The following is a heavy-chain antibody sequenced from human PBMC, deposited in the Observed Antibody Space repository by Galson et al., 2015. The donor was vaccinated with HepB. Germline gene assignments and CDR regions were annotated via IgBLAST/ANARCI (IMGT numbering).Heavy chain of an antibody. CDR3: VKDLTYYYGSGISRAYGLDV. CDR1: GFTFDDYT. Sequence: SLRLSCAASGFTFDDYTMHWVRQAPGKGLEWVPLISWDGVTTYYAGSVKGRFTVSRDNSKHSLFLQMNSLRTQDTALYYCVKDLTYYYGSGISRAYGLDVWGQGTPVTVAS. D-gene: IGHD3-10*01. CDR2: ISWDGVTT. J-gene: IGHJ6*02. V-gene: IGHV3-43*01.